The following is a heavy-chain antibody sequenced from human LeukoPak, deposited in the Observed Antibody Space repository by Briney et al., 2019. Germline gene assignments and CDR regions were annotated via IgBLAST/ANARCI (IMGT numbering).Heavy chain of an antibody. Sequence: PGGSLRLSCAASGFTFDDYAMHWVRQAPGKGLEWVSGISWNSGSIGYADSVKGRFTTSRDNAKNSLYLQMNSLRAEDTALYYCAKDSYGSGSYYIGYWGQGTLVTVSS. D-gene: IGHD3-10*01. CDR3: AKDSYGSGSYYIGY. CDR1: GFTFDDYA. CDR2: ISWNSGSI. V-gene: IGHV3-9*01. J-gene: IGHJ4*02.